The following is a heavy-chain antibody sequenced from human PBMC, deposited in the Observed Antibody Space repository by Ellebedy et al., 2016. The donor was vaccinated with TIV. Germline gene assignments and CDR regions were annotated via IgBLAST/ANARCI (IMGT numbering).Heavy chain of an antibody. D-gene: IGHD5-18*01. CDR2: IYYSGST. Sequence: MPSETLSLTCTVSGGSISSSSYYWGWIRQPPGKGLEWIGSIYYSGSTYYNPSLKSRVTISVDTSKNQFSLKLSSVTAADTAVYYCARAVSYGTVFDYWGQGTLVTVSS. CDR3: ARAVSYGTVFDY. V-gene: IGHV4-39*01. J-gene: IGHJ4*02. CDR1: GGSISSSSYY.